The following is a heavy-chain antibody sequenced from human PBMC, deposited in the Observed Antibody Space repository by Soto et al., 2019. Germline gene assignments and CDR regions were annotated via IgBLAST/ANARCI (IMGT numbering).Heavy chain of an antibody. CDR3: ANFPRDYGDDDY. CDR2: IYYSGST. J-gene: IGHJ4*02. CDR1: GGSISSYS. Sequence: SETLSLTCTVSGGSISSYSLSWIRQPTGKGLEWIGYIYYSGSTNYNPSLKSRGTISVDTSKNQFSLKLSSVTAADTAVYYCANFPRDYGDDDYWGQGTLVTSPQ. V-gene: IGHV4-59*08. D-gene: IGHD4-17*01.